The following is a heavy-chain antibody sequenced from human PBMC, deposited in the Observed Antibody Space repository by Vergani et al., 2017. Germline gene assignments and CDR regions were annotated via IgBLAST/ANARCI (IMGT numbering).Heavy chain of an antibody. J-gene: IGHJ2*01. CDR3: AKDRYDSSGYYYGAAWWXFDL. CDR2: ISGSGGST. CDR1: GFTFSSYA. V-gene: IGHV3-23*01. D-gene: IGHD3-22*01. Sequence: EVQLLESGGGLVQPGGSLRLSCAASGFTFSSYAMSWVRQAPGKGLEWVSAISGSGGSTYYADSVKGRFTISRDNSKNTLYLQMNSLRAEDTAVYYCAKDRYDSSGYYYGAAWWXFDLWGRGTLVTVSS.